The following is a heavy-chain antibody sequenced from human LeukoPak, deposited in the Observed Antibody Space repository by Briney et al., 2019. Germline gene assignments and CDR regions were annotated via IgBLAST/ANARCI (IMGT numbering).Heavy chain of an antibody. J-gene: IGHJ6*03. D-gene: IGHD3-10*01. CDR3: AKERRGYYMDV. Sequence: PGGSLRLSCAASGFPFGDFAMQWVRQPPGKGLEWVSLINWDARRTYYADSVKGRFTISRDNSKNSLSLQMNSLRPEDTALYYCAKERRGYYMDVWGKGTTVTVSS. CDR2: INWDARRT. CDR1: GFPFGDFA. V-gene: IGHV3-43D*04.